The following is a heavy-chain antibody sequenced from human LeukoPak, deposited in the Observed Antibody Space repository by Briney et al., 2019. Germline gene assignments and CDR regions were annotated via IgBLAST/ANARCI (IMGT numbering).Heavy chain of an antibody. D-gene: IGHD3-10*01. V-gene: IGHV3-23*01. CDR1: GFTFSSYA. J-gene: IGHJ4*02. Sequence: GGSLRLSCAASGFTFSSYAMSWVRQAPGKGLEWVSAISGSGGSTYYADSVKGRFTISRDDSKNTLYLQMNSLRAEDTAVYYCAKDGYFMVRGSSFDYWGQGTLVTVSS. CDR3: AKDGYFMVRGSSFDY. CDR2: ISGSGGST.